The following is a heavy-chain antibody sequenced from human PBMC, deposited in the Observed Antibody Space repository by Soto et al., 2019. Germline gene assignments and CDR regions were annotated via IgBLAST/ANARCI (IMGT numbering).Heavy chain of an antibody. CDR1: GFTFSNAW. Sequence: GGSLRLSCAASGFTFSNAWMSWVRQAPGKGLEWVGRIKSKTDGGTTDYAAPVKGRFTISRDDSKNTLYLQMNSLKTEDTAVYYCTRYYKYGDYGDDAFDIWGQGTMVTVSS. CDR2: IKSKTDGGTT. CDR3: TRYYKYGDYGDDAFDI. V-gene: IGHV3-15*01. J-gene: IGHJ3*02. D-gene: IGHD4-17*01.